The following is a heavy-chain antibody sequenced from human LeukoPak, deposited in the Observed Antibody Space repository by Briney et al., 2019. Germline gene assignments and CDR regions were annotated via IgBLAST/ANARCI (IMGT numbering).Heavy chain of an antibody. Sequence: ASVKVSCKPSGYSFTDYYMHWVRQAPGQGLEWMGWINPNSGGTSSAQKFQGRVTMTRDTSITTVYMEMSWLTSDDTAIYYCARADRLHGGPYLIGPWGQGTLATVSS. D-gene: IGHD2-21*01. J-gene: IGHJ5*02. CDR3: ARADRLHGGPYLIGP. V-gene: IGHV1-2*02. CDR2: INPNSGGT. CDR1: GYSFTDYY.